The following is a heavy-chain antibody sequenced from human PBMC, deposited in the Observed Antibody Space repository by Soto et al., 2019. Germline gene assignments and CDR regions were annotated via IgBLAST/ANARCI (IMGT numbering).Heavy chain of an antibody. CDR3: AKPWVPSITDRPPRFDY. CDR1: GFTFTSAW. J-gene: IGHJ4*02. D-gene: IGHD6-6*01. Sequence: VQLEDSGGGWVKPGGSLRLSCAGSGFTFTSAWMNWVRQAPGKGLEWVGRVKSKNDGGAIDYGTPVKGRFIISRDDSKNTAYLQMNNLRAEDTALYYCAKPWVPSITDRPPRFDYWGRGTLVTVSS. CDR2: VKSKNDGGAI. V-gene: IGHV3-15*01.